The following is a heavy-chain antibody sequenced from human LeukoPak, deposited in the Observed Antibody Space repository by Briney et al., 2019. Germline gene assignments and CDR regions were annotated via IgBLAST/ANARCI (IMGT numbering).Heavy chain of an antibody. CDR1: GFTFTDYS. CDR3: AKDLREWYYDPNGNYFSYGMDV. V-gene: IGHV3-21*04. J-gene: IGHJ6*02. Sequence: GGSLTLSCAAAGFTFTDYSMNWVRQAPGKGLEWVSTISSDSGHIYYADSVKGRFTISRDNAENSLYLQINSLRAEDTAVYYCAKDLREWYYDPNGNYFSYGMDVWGQGTTVVVSS. D-gene: IGHD3-22*01. CDR2: ISSDSGHI.